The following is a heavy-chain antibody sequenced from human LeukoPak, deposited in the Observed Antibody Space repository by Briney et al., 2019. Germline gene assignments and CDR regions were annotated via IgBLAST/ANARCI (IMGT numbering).Heavy chain of an antibody. CDR3: ARAVGLTQNSYYLYY. V-gene: IGHV3-74*03. CDR2: INSDGTTT. D-gene: IGHD2-21*01. Sequence: GGSLRLSCAGSGFTFSNYWMYWVRQAPGKGLVWVSRINSDGTTTTYADSLKGRFTSSRDNAKNTLYLQVNSLRAEDTALYYYARAVGLTQNSYYLYYWGQGTLVTVSA. J-gene: IGHJ4*02. CDR1: GFTFSNYW.